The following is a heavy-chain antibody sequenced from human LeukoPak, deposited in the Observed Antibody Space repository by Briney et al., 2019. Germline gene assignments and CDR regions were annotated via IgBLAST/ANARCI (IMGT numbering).Heavy chain of an antibody. J-gene: IGHJ4*02. CDR1: GFTFSSYA. CDR3: AKEVTMIVVVSPFDY. CDR2: ISGSGGST. D-gene: IGHD3-22*01. V-gene: IGHV3-23*01. Sequence: GGSLRLSCAASGFTFSSYAMSWVRQAPGEGLEWVSAISGSGGSTYYADSVKGRFTISRDNSKNTLYLQMNSLRAEDTAVYYCAKEVTMIVVVSPFDYWGQGTLVTVSS.